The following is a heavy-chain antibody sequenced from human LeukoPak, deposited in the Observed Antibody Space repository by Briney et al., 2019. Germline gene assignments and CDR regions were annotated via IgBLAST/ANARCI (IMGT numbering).Heavy chain of an antibody. Sequence: SVKVSCXASGGTFSSYAISWVRQAPGQGLEWMGGIIPIFGTANYAQKFQGRVTITADESTSTAYMELSSLRSEDTAVYYCARESGSYPDAFDIWGQGTMVTVSS. D-gene: IGHD1-26*01. J-gene: IGHJ3*02. CDR3: ARESGSYPDAFDI. CDR2: IIPIFGTA. CDR1: GGTFSSYA. V-gene: IGHV1-69*13.